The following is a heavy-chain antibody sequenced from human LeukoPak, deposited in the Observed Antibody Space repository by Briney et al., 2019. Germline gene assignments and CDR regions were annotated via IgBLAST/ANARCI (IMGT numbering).Heavy chain of an antibody. D-gene: IGHD6-13*01. CDR2: ISSSSSYI. V-gene: IGHV3-21*01. J-gene: IGHJ4*02. CDR1: GFTFSSYS. CDR3: ARDRVSAY. Sequence: PGGSLRLSCAASGFTFSSYSINLVRQASGKGLEWVSSISSSSSYIYYADSVKGRFTMSRDNAKNSLYLQMNSLRDEDTAVYYCARDRVSAYWGQGTLVTVSS.